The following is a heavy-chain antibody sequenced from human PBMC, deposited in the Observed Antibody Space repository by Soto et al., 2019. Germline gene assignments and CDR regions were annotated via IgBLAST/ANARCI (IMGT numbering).Heavy chain of an antibody. J-gene: IGHJ5*02. D-gene: IGHD6-13*01. CDR1: GFTFSTSG. CDR3: AKDWGRSRWYNWFDP. CDR2: ISHDGGAT. V-gene: IGHV3-30*18. Sequence: QVQLVESGGGVVQSGRSLRLSCAAAGFTFSTSGMHWIRQAPGKGLEWVAMISHDGGATYYVDSVKGRFTISRDTDKNTLHLQLDSLRPEDTATYYCAKDWGRSRWYNWFDPWGQGTLVTVSS.